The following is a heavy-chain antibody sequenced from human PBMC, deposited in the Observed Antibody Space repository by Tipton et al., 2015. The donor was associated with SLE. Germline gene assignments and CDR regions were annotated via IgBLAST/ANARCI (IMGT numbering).Heavy chain of an antibody. CDR2: IYTSGST. Sequence: TLSLTCTVSGGSISSGSYYWSWIRQPAGKGLEWIGRIYTSGSTNYNPSLKSRVTISVDTSKNQFSLKLSSVTAADTAVYYCSRGPYYYGSGSYYFRFDYWGQGTLVTVSS. D-gene: IGHD3-10*01. CDR1: GGSISSGSYY. J-gene: IGHJ4*02. CDR3: SRGPYYYGSGSYYFRFDY. V-gene: IGHV4-61*02.